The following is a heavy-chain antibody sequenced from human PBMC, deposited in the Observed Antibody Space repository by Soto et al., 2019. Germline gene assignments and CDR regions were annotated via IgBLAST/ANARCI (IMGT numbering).Heavy chain of an antibody. J-gene: IGHJ6*03. CDR2: IYYSGST. CDR1: GGSISSSSYY. Sequence: SETLSLTCTVSGGSISSSSYYWGWIRQPPGKGLEWIGSIYYSGSTYYNPSLKSRVTISVDTSKNQFSLKLSSVTAADTAVYYCASLRATKYPNYYMDVWGKGTTVTVSS. V-gene: IGHV4-39*01. CDR3: ASLRATKYPNYYMDV. D-gene: IGHD5-12*01.